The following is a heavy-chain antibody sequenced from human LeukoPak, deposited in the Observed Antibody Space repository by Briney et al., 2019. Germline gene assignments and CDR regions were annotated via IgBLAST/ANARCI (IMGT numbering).Heavy chain of an antibody. CDR1: GYSFSNYY. J-gene: IGHJ4*02. CDR3: ASRTGSYYPFDS. V-gene: IGHV5-51*01. CDR2: MYPGGSDI. D-gene: IGHD1-26*01. Sequence: GESLKISCKGSGYSFSNYYIDWVRQMPGKGLDWMGVMYPGGSDIRYSPSFQGQVTISADKAIDTAYLQWSSLKASDSAMYYCASRTGSYYPFDSWGQGTLVTVSS.